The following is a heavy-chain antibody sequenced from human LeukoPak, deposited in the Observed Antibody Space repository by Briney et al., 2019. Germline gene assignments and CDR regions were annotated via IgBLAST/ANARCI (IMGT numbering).Heavy chain of an antibody. V-gene: IGHV3-64*04. J-gene: IGHJ4*02. CDR1: GFTFSRYA. CDR2: ISSNGGST. Sequence: TGGSLRLSCSASGFTFSRYAMHWVRQAPGKGLEYVSAISSNGGSTNYADSVKGRFTVSRDNSKNTLYLQMNSLRTEDTAVYYCAKYRSSWSFDYWGQGTLVTVSS. D-gene: IGHD6-13*01. CDR3: AKYRSSWSFDY.